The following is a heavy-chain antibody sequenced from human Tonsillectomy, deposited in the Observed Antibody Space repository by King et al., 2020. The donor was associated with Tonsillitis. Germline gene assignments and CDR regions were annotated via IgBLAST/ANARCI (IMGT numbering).Heavy chain of an antibody. J-gene: IGHJ4*02. V-gene: IGHV3-48*01. CDR2: ISSSSSTI. Sequence: VQLVESGGGLVQPGGSLRLSCAASGFTFSSYSMNWVRQAPGKGLEWVSYISSSSSTIYYADSVKGRFTISRDNAKNSLYLQMNSLRAEDTAVYYWARSRYEWEPVYYFDYWGQGTLVTVSS. CDR1: GFTFSSYS. CDR3: ARSRYEWEPVYYFDY. D-gene: IGHD1-26*01.